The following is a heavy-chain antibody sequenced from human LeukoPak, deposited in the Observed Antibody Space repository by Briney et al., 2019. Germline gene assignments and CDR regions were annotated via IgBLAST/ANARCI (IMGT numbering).Heavy chain of an antibody. Sequence: SETLSLTCTVSGYSISSGYYWGWRRQPPGKGLEWIGSIYHSGSTYYNPSLKRRVTISVDTSKNQFSLKLSSVTAADTAVYYCARLELAVAGTYYFDYWGQGTLVTVSS. CDR1: GYSISSGYY. J-gene: IGHJ4*02. D-gene: IGHD6-19*01. CDR2: IYHSGST. V-gene: IGHV4-38-2*02. CDR3: ARLELAVAGTYYFDY.